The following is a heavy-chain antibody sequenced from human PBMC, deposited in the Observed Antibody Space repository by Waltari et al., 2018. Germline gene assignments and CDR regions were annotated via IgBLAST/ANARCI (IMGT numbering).Heavy chain of an antibody. D-gene: IGHD1-26*01. Sequence: QVQLVQSGTEVKKPGASVKVSCQASGHRFTDSHPHWFRQTPGQGLEWLGWINPKNGDTGYAQNFLGRVTMTRDTSINTVYMDLSGLRSDDTAVFYCARDPGPIVGAPDYWGQGTLVTVSS. V-gene: IGHV1-2*02. J-gene: IGHJ4*02. CDR2: INPKNGDT. CDR1: GHRFTDSH. CDR3: ARDPGPIVGAPDY.